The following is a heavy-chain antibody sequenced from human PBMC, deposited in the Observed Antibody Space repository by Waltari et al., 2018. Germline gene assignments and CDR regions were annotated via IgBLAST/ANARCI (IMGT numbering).Heavy chain of an antibody. J-gene: IGHJ3*02. D-gene: IGHD4-17*01. CDR2: IWYDGSNK. CDR3: AFDYGDHNDAFDI. V-gene: IGHV3-33*08. CDR1: GFTFSSYG. Sequence: QVQLVESGGGVVQPGRSLRLSCAASGFTFSSYGMHWVRQAPGKGLEWVAVIWYDGSNKYYADSGKGRFTISRDNSKNTLYLQMNSLRAEDTAMYYCAFDYGDHNDAFDIWGQGTMVTVSS.